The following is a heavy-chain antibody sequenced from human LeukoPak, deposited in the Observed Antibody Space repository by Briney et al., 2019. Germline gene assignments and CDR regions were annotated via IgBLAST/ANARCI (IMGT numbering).Heavy chain of an antibody. D-gene: IGHD1-1*01. CDR3: ATSLQRPPHDAFDI. V-gene: IGHV3-11*01. J-gene: IGHJ3*02. Sequence: GGSLRLSCAASGFTLSDYYTNWIRQAPGKGLEWLSYSSRSGGTIYYADSMKGRFTISRDNTKNSLFLQMNNLRAEDTAVYYCATSLQRPPHDAFDIWGQGTMVTVSS. CDR2: SSRSGGTI. CDR1: GFTLSDYY.